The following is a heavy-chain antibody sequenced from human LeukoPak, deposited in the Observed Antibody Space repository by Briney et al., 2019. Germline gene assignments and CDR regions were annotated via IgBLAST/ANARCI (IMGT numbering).Heavy chain of an antibody. D-gene: IGHD1-26*01. CDR2: INIDGTTT. CDR1: GFTFSRSW. V-gene: IGHV3-74*01. CDR3: VKSMGVNDN. Sequence: GGSLRLSCAAPGFTFSRSWMHRVRQGPGKGLMWVSRINIDGTTTDYADPVKGRFTISRDDAKNTLYLQMNSLTVEDTAVYYCVKSMGVNDNWGQGTLVTVSS. J-gene: IGHJ4*02.